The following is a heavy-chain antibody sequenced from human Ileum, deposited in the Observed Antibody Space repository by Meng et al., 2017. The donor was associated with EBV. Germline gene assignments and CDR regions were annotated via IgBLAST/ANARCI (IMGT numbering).Heavy chain of an antibody. CDR3: ATELVPADLHDH. D-gene: IGHD2-2*01. CDR2: ISSSGSTK. J-gene: IGHJ4*02. CDR1: AFTSSNNS. Sequence: HVELEASGGGLVKPGGSLRISCVVTAFTSSNNSMSWIRQDPGKWLEWISYISSSGSTKYYADSVKGRFTISRDNAKNSLYLQMNSLRAEDTAVYYCATELVPADLHDHWGQGALVTVSS. V-gene: IGHV3-11*01.